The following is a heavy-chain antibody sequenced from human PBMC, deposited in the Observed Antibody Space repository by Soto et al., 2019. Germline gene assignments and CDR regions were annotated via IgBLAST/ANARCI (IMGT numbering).Heavy chain of an antibody. D-gene: IGHD6-13*01. CDR2: ISAYNGNT. CDR3: PRDGGSSWYYYYGMDV. J-gene: IGHJ6*02. Sequence: ASVKVSCKASGYTFTSYGISWVRQAPGQGLEWMGWISAYNGNTNYAQKLQGRVTMTTDTSTSTAYMELRSLRSDDTAVYYCPRDGGSSWYYYYGMDVWGQGTTVTVSS. CDR1: GYTFTSYG. V-gene: IGHV1-18*01.